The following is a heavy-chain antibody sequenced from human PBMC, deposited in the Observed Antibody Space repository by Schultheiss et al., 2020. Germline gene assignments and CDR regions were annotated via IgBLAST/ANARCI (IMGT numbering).Heavy chain of an antibody. CDR2: ISSSGSTI. J-gene: IGHJ4*02. CDR1: GFTFDDYA. V-gene: IGHV3-48*03. Sequence: GGSLRLSCAASGFTFDDYAMHWVRQAPGKGLEWISHISSSGSTIYADSVKGRFTISRDNAKNSLYLQMNSLRAEDTAMYYCARDPDGLYGYFDYWGQGTLVTVSS. CDR3: ARDPDGLYGYFDY. D-gene: IGHD3/OR15-3a*01.